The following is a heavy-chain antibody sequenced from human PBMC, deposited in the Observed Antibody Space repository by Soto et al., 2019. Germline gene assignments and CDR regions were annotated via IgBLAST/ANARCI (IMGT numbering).Heavy chain of an antibody. D-gene: IGHD2-8*02. CDR2: INHSGST. CDR3: ARDKITGLFDY. V-gene: IGHV4-34*01. Sequence: TSETLSLTCAVYGGSFSGYYWTWIRQPPGTGLEWIGEINHSGSTNYNPSLKSRVTISVDTSKNQFSLKLTSVTAADTAVYYCARDKITGLFDYWGQGTLVSVSS. CDR1: GGSFSGYY. J-gene: IGHJ4*02.